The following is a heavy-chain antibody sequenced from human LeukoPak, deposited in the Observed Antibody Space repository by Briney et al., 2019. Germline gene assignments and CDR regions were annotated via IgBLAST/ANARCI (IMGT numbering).Heavy chain of an antibody. V-gene: IGHV4-39*01. D-gene: IGHD1-7*01. CDR1: GGSISSSSYY. CDR2: IYYSGST. J-gene: IGHJ4*02. Sequence: SETLSLTCTVSGGSISSSSYYWGWIRQPPGKGLERIGSIYYSGSTYYNPSLKSRVTISVDTSKNQFSLKLSSVTAADTAVYYCATHRQLPYFDYWGQGTLVTVSS. CDR3: ATHRQLPYFDY.